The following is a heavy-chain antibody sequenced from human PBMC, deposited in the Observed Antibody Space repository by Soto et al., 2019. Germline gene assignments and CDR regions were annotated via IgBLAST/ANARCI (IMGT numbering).Heavy chain of an antibody. CDR3: ARGMSGTWGRSFDP. D-gene: IGHD3-16*01. CDR2: VYYSGSA. CDR1: GDSVSNGDYY. V-gene: IGHV4-61*08. J-gene: IGHJ5*02. Sequence: SENLSLTCTVSGDSVSNGDYYWNWIRQPPGKELEWIGYVYYSGSANYNPSLKSRGTISVDTSKNQFSLRLNSVTAADTAVYYCARGMSGTWGRSFDPSGQGTLVTVSS.